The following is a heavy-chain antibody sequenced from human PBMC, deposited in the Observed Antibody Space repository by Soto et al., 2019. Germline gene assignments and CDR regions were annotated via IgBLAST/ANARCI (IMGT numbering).Heavy chain of an antibody. V-gene: IGHV3-33*01. CDR3: AREGDISGSPAYFDS. D-gene: IGHD6-19*01. J-gene: IGHJ4*02. CDR1: GFSFSKFS. CDR2: IWFDGSNR. Sequence: GGSLRLSCAASGFSFSKFSIHWVRQAPCKGLECVAVIWFDGSNRDYADSVKGRFTVSRDNSENTLSLQMNNLRAEDTGVYYCAREGDISGSPAYFDSPGQGTGVTVS.